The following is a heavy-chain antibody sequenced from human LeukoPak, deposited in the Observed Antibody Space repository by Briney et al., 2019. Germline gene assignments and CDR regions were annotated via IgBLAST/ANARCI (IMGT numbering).Heavy chain of an antibody. CDR1: GYTFTRYY. J-gene: IGHJ3*02. CDR3: ARGIELRFLEWLSGTNSFDI. D-gene: IGHD3-3*01. CDR2: INPSGGST. V-gene: IGHV1-46*01. Sequence: ASVKVSCKASGYTFTRYYIHWVRQAPGQGLEWMGIINPSGGSTSYAQNFQGRVTMTTDTSTSTAYMELRSLRSDDTAVYYCARGIELRFLEWLSGTNSFDIWGQGTMVTVSS.